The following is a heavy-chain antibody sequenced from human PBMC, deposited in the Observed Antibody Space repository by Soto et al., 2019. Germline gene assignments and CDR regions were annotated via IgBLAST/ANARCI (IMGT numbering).Heavy chain of an antibody. CDR2: MNPNSGNT. Sequence: GASVKVSCKSSGYTFTSYDINWVRQATGQGLEWMGWMNPNSGNTGYAQKFQGRVTMTRNTSISTAYMELSSLRSEDTAVYYCARAYSSGWYRSLDYFDYWGQGTLVTVSS. J-gene: IGHJ4*02. D-gene: IGHD6-19*01. CDR1: GYTFTSYD. CDR3: ARAYSSGWYRSLDYFDY. V-gene: IGHV1-8*01.